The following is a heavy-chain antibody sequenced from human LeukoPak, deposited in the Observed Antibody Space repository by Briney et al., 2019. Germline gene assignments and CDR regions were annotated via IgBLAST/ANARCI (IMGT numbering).Heavy chain of an antibody. Sequence: GGSLRLSCAASGFTFNIYAMSWVRQAPGKGLEWVSAISGSGGSTYYADSVKGRFTMSRDNSKNTLYLQMNSLRAEDTAVYYCAKDGTWIQLWLAYWGQGTLVTVSS. J-gene: IGHJ4*02. CDR1: GFTFNIYA. D-gene: IGHD5-18*01. CDR2: ISGSGGST. V-gene: IGHV3-23*01. CDR3: AKDGTWIQLWLAY.